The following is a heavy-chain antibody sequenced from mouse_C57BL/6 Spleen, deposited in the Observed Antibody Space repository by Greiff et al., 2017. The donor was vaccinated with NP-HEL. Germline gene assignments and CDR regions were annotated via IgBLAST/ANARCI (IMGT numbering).Heavy chain of an antibody. Sequence: VQLQQPGAELVMPGASVKLSCKASGYTFTSYWMHWVKQRPGQGLEWIGEIDPSDSYTNYNQKFKGKSTLTVDKSSSTAYMQLSSLTSEDSAVYYCARSNHYFDYWGQGTTLTVSS. CDR2: IDPSDSYT. D-gene: IGHD2-5*01. CDR3: ARSNHYFDY. CDR1: GYTFTSYW. J-gene: IGHJ2*01. V-gene: IGHV1-69*01.